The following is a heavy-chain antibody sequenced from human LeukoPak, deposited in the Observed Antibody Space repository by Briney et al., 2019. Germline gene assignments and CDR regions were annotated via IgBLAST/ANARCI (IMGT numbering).Heavy chain of an antibody. D-gene: IGHD1-26*01. V-gene: IGHV3-48*01. J-gene: IGHJ4*02. CDR3: ARGHSGSYQTRFDY. CDR2: ISSSSSTI. Sequence: GGSLRLSCAASGFTFSSYSMNWVRQAPGKGLEWVSYISSSSSTIYYADSVKGRFTISGDNAKNSLYLQMNSLRAEDTAVYYCARGHSGSYQTRFDYWGQGTLVTVSS. CDR1: GFTFSSYS.